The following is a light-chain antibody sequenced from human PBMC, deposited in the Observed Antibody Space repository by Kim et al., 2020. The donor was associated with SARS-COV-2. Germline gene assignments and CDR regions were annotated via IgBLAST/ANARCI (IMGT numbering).Light chain of an antibody. J-gene: IGKJ1*01. V-gene: IGKV2-29*03. CDR3: KKNVRKPWK. Sequence: SSTCKYSKSRVYREGKTYFEWYLQRSGQTPQLLIHDVSRRLSGVADRFSGSGSATDFTLKIRRVEAEDAGIYYCKKNVRKPWKFGQGTKVDIK. CDR1: KSRVYREGKTY. CDR2: DVS.